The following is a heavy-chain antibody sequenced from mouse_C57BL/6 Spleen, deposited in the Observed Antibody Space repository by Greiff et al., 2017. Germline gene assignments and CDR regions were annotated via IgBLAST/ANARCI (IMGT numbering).Heavy chain of an antibody. CDR1: GYTFTEYT. V-gene: IGHV1-62-2*01. CDR3: ARHEDRLLWLRGAMDY. J-gene: IGHJ4*01. D-gene: IGHD2-2*01. CDR2: FYPGSGSI. Sequence: VQLQQSGAELVKPGASVKLSCKASGYTFTEYTIPWVKQRSGQGLEWIGWFYPGSGSIKYNEKFKDKATLTADKSSSTVYMELSRLTSEDSAVYFCARHEDRLLWLRGAMDYWGQGTSVTVSS.